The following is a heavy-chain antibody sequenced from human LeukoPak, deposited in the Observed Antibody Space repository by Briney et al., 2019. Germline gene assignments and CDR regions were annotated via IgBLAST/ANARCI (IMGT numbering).Heavy chain of an antibody. D-gene: IGHD3-3*01. CDR1: GGSISSYY. CDR3: ASEGFGFWSGPFQH. CDR2: IYTSGST. Sequence: PSETLSLTCTVSGGSISSYYWSWIRQPAGKGLEWIGRIYTSGSTNYNPSLKSRVTMSVDTSKNQFPLKLSSVTAADTAVYYCASEGFGFWSGPFQHWGQGTLVTVSS. V-gene: IGHV4-4*07. J-gene: IGHJ1*01.